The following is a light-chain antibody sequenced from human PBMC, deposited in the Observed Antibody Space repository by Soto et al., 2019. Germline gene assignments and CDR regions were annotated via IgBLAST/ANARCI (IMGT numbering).Light chain of an antibody. J-gene: IGKJ1*01. CDR2: DAS. Sequence: DIQMTQSPFTLSASVGDRVTITCRASQSINNRLAWHQQKPGKAPKVLIYDASNLKSGVPSRFSGSGSGTEFTLTISSLQPDAFATYYCQQYYGYPWTFAQGTKVEIK. CDR3: QQYYGYPWT. V-gene: IGKV1-5*01. CDR1: QSINNR.